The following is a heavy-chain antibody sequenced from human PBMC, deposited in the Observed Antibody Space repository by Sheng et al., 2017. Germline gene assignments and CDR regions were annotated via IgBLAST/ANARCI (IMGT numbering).Heavy chain of an antibody. D-gene: IGHD3-10*01. CDR3: ARDTPVKLDY. J-gene: IGHJ4*02. Sequence: EVQLVESGGGLVQPGGSLRLSCAASGFTFSSYSMNWVRQAPGKGLEWVSYISSSSSTIYYADSVKGRFTISRDNAKNSLYLQMNSLRAEDTAVYYCARDTPVKLDYWGQGTLVTVSS. CDR1: GFTFSSYS. V-gene: IGHV3-48*01. CDR2: ISSSSSTI.